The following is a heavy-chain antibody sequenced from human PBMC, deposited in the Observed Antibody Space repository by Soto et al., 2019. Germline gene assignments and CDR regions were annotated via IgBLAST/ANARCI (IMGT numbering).Heavy chain of an antibody. CDR2: VSGTGGSA. CDR1: GFTFSSYA. Sequence: EVQLLESGGGLVRPGGSLRLSCAASGFTFSSYAMTWVRQAPGKGLEWVSGVSGTGGSAYYADSVKGRFTISRDQSTNTLYLHMNSLRAEDTAVYYCARGSAYSDYDLEYRGQGTLVNVSS. V-gene: IGHV3-23*01. D-gene: IGHD4-17*01. CDR3: ARGSAYSDYDLEY. J-gene: IGHJ4*02.